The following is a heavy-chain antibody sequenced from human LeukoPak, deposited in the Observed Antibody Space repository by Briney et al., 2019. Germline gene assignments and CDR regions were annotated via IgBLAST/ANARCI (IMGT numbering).Heavy chain of an antibody. CDR3: ARSGSVGATHYFDY. CDR2: IYYTGST. J-gene: IGHJ4*02. Sequence: SETLSLTCTVSGGSISSYYWSWIRQPPGEGLEWIGYIYYTGSTKYNPSLKSRVTISVDTSKNQFSLKLSSVTAADTAVYYCARSGSVGATHYFDYWGQGTLVTVSS. CDR1: GGSISSYY. D-gene: IGHD1-26*01. V-gene: IGHV4-59*08.